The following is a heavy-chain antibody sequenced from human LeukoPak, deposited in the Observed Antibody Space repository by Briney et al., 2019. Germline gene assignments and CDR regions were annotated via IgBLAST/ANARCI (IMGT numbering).Heavy chain of an antibody. J-gene: IGHJ3*02. CDR2: ISAYNGNT. V-gene: IGHV1-18*01. Sequence: GASVKVSCKASGYTFTSYGISWVRQASGQGLEWMGWISAYNGNTNYAQKLQGRVTMTTDTSTSTAYMELRSLRSDDTAVYYCAGYYDSSGYYDNAFDIWGQGTMVTVSS. D-gene: IGHD3-22*01. CDR3: AGYYDSSGYYDNAFDI. CDR1: GYTFTSYG.